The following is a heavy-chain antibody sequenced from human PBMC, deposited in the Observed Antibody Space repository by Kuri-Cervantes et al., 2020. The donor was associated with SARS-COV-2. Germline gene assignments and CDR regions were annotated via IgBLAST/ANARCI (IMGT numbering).Heavy chain of an antibody. D-gene: IGHD3-22*01. J-gene: IGHJ4*02. Sequence: SETLSLTCTVSGGSISSGSYYWSWIRQPAGKGLEWIGRIYTSGSTNYNPSLKSRVTISVDTSKNRFSLKLSSVTAADTAVYYCAREDSSGYYFDYWGQGTLVTVSS. CDR2: IYTSGST. CDR1: GGSISSGSYY. CDR3: AREDSSGYYFDY. V-gene: IGHV4-61*02.